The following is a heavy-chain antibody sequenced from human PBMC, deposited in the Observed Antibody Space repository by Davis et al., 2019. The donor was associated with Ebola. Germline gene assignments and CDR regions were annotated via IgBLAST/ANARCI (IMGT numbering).Heavy chain of an antibody. CDR1: GGTFSSYG. D-gene: IGHD6-13*01. J-gene: IGHJ1*01. V-gene: IGHV1-18*01. Sequence: ASVKVSCKASGGTFSSYGISWVRQAPGQGLEWMGWISTYNGNTKYAQKLQGRVTMTTDTSTSTAFMELRSLRSDDTAVYYCARGGAADAADYFQHWGQGTLVTVSS. CDR3: ARGGAADAADYFQH. CDR2: ISTYNGNT.